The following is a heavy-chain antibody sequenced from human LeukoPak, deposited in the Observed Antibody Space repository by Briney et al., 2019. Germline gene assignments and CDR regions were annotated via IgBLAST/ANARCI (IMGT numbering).Heavy chain of an antibody. CDR2: ISGGGETT. CDR1: GFTFNIYA. V-gene: IGHV3-23*01. CDR3: ARDYADYVGYFFFDY. Sequence: GGSLRLSCAAPGFTFNIYAMNWLRQAPGKGLEWVSSISGGGETTYYAVSAKGRFTISRDNSQNTLYLQMNSLRAEDTAVYYCARDYADYVGYFFFDYWGQGTLVTVSS. J-gene: IGHJ4*02. D-gene: IGHD4-17*01.